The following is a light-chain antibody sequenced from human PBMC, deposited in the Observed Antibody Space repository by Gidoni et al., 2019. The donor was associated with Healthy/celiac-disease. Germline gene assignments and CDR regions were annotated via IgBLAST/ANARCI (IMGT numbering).Light chain of an antibody. CDR1: QSISSY. V-gene: IGKV1-39*01. Sequence: IKMTQPPSSLSASVGDRVTITCRASQSISSYLNWYQQKPGKAPKLLIYAASSLQSGVPSRFSGSGSGTDFTLTISSLQPEDFATYYCQQSYSTPNTFGQGTKLEIK. J-gene: IGKJ2*01. CDR2: AAS. CDR3: QQSYSTPNT.